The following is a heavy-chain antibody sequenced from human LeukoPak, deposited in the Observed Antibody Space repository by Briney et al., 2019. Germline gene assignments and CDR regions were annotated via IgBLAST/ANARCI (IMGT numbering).Heavy chain of an antibody. V-gene: IGHV3-21*04. CDR3: AKAYSGSYW. D-gene: IGHD1-26*01. J-gene: IGHJ4*02. CDR2: ISSSSSYI. CDR1: GFTFSSYS. Sequence: GGSLRLSCAASGFTFSSYSMNWVRQAPGKGLEWVSSISSSSSYIYYADSVKGRFTISRDNSKNTLYLQMNSLRAEDTAVYYCAKAYSGSYWWGQGTLVTVSS.